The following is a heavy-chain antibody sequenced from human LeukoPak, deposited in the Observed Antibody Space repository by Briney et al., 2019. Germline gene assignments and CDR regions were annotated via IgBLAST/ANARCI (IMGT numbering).Heavy chain of an antibody. J-gene: IGHJ4*02. D-gene: IGHD3-10*01. Sequence: SETLSLTCTVSGGSVSNYYWSWIRQSPGKGLEWIGYIYYTETSYNPSLKNRVTISADTSKNQFSLKLSSVTGTDTAVYYWARGSRRRMTMVRGATDYWGQGTLVTVSS. CDR3: ARGSRRRMTMVRGATDY. CDR1: GGSVSNYY. CDR2: IYYTET. V-gene: IGHV4-59*02.